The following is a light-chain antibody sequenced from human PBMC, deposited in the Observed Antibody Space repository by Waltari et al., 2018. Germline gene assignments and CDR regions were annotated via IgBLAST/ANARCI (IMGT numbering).Light chain of an antibody. Sequence: DIQMTQSPSTLPASVGDSVTITCRASQNIGSSLVWYQQKPGKAPKLLIYEASSLQFGVPSRFSGRGSGAEFTLTIASLQPDDFVAYYCQQYKTSPTWTFGQGTRVELK. V-gene: IGKV1-5*03. CDR3: QQYKTSPTWT. J-gene: IGKJ1*01. CDR1: QNIGSS. CDR2: EAS.